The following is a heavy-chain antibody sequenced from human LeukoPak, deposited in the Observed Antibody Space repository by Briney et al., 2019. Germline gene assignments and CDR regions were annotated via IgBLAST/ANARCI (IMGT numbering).Heavy chain of an antibody. J-gene: IGHJ5*01. CDR3: ARESGRFRFDS. Sequence: DPGGSLRLSCAASGFTFNKWWMNWVRQAPGKGLEWVANIKEDSSDKNYVDSMKGRFTISRDNAKNSLYLQMNSLTAEDTAVYYCARESGRFRFDSWGQGTLVTVSS. CDR1: GFTFNKWW. D-gene: IGHD3-3*01. CDR2: IKEDSSDK. V-gene: IGHV3-7*01.